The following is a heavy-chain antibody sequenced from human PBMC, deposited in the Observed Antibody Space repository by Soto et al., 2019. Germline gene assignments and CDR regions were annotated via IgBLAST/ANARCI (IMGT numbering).Heavy chain of an antibody. CDR3: IREGTKLRPHGDIRAAGHFGS. J-gene: IGHJ4*02. CDR2: IFYSGNT. CDR1: GGSISSDDYY. V-gene: IGHV4-30-4*01. Sequence: QVQLQESGPGLVKPSQTLSLTCTVSGGSISSDDYYWSWIRQTPGRGLEWIGFIFYSGNTYYNPSLNTRASISVDTSKNQFSVKWTTVTATDTAGYYCIREGTKLRPHGDIRAAGHFGSGGQGALVTVSS. D-gene: IGHD5-12*01.